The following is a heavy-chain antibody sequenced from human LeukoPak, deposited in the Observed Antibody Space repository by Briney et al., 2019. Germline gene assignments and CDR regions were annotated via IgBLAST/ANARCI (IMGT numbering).Heavy chain of an antibody. CDR1: GYTFTSYY. V-gene: IGHV1-46*01. Sequence: GASVKVSCKASGYTFTSYYMHWVRQAPGQGLEWMGIINPSGGSTSYAQKFQGRVSMTRDTSTSTVYMELSSLRSEDTAVYYCARGSRDYYDSSGYYLEGAFDIWGQGTMVTVSS. CDR2: INPSGGST. J-gene: IGHJ3*02. CDR3: ARGSRDYYDSSGYYLEGAFDI. D-gene: IGHD3-22*01.